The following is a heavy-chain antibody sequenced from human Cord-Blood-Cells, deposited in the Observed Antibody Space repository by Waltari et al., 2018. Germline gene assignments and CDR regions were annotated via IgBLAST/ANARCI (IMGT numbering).Heavy chain of an antibody. CDR3: ANNYYDSSGYYSYYYYYYGMDV. D-gene: IGHD3-22*01. CDR2: ISGSGGST. CDR1: GFTFSTYA. V-gene: IGHV3-23*01. J-gene: IGHJ6*02. Sequence: EVQLLESGGGLVQPGGSLRLSCAASGFTFSTYAMSCVRQSPAKWLWWVSAISGSGGSTYYADSVKGRFTISRDNSKNTLYLQMNSLRAEDTAVYYCANNYYDSSGYYSYYYYYYGMDVWGQGTTVTVSS.